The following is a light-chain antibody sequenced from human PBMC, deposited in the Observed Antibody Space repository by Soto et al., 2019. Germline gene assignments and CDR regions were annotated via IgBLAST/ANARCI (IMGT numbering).Light chain of an antibody. CDR2: EVT. J-gene: IGLJ3*02. Sequence: QSALTQPASVSGSPGQSITISCTGTSSDVGGYNYVSWYQQYPGKAPKVMIYEVTNRPSGVPYRFSGSKSGNAASLTVSGLQGEDEADYYCSSYAGSSWVFGGGTKLTVL. V-gene: IGLV2-14*01. CDR3: SSYAGSSWV. CDR1: SSDVGGYNY.